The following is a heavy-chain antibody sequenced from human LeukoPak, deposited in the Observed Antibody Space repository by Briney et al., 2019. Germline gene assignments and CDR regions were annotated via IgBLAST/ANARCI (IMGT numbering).Heavy chain of an antibody. CDR3: ARRTDPYYYDSSGSHFDY. J-gene: IGHJ4*02. V-gene: IGHV7-4-1*02. CDR1: GYSFTSYA. Sequence: ASVKVSCKASGYSFTSYAMNWVRQAPGQGLEWMGWINTNTGNPTYAQGFTGRFVFSLDTSVSTAYLQISSLKAEDIAVYYCARRTDPYYYDSSGSHFDYWGQGTLVTVSS. CDR2: INTNTGNP. D-gene: IGHD3-22*01.